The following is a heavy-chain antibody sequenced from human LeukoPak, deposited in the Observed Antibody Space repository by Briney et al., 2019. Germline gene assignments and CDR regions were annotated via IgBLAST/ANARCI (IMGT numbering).Heavy chain of an antibody. Sequence: SETLSLTCTVSGDSISTYYWNWIRQPPGKRLERIGHIHFSGDANYNPSLKSRVTISLDSAKNEFSLRLISVTAADTAVYYCARRVQVSSASATSNTWLDPWGQGTLVSVSP. J-gene: IGHJ5*02. V-gene: IGHV4-59*01. CDR3: ARRVQVSSASATSNTWLDP. CDR2: IHFSGDA. CDR1: GDSISTYY. D-gene: IGHD3-10*01.